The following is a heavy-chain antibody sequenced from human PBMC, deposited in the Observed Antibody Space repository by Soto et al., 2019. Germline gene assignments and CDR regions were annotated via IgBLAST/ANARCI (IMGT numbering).Heavy chain of an antibody. D-gene: IGHD3-16*02. V-gene: IGHV3-23*01. CDR3: RITFGGVIVGGFDY. CDR2: ISGSGGNT. J-gene: IGHJ4*02. CDR1: GFTFSSYA. Sequence: EVQLLESGGGLVQPGGSLRLSCAASGFTFSSYAMSWVRQAPGKGLEWVSAISGSGGNTYYADSVKGRFTISRDNSKNTLYLQMNSLRAKDTAVYYCRITFGGVIVGGFDYWGQGTLVTVSS.